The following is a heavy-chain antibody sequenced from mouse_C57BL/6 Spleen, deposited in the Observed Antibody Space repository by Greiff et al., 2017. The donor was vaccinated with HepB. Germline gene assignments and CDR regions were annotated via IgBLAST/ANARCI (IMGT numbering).Heavy chain of an antibody. Sequence: VQLQQSGPELVKPGASVKISCKASGYTFTDYYMNWVKQSHGKSLEWIGDINPNNGGTSYNQKFKGKATLTVDKSSSTAYMELRSLTSEDSAVYYCANYYGTRYYFDYWGQGTTLTVSS. CDR3: ANYYGTRYYFDY. J-gene: IGHJ2*01. V-gene: IGHV1-26*01. D-gene: IGHD1-1*01. CDR2: INPNNGGT. CDR1: GYTFTDYY.